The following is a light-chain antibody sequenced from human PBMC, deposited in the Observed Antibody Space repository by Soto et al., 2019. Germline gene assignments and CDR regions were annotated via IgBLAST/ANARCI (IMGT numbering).Light chain of an antibody. CDR2: GAF. J-gene: IGKJ1*01. V-gene: IGKV3-15*01. Sequence: EIVMTQSPVTLSVSPGERVTLSCRASQSVSSNLAWYQQKPGQAPSLLIYGAFTRATGIPARFSGTGSGTEFPLTISSLQSEDFALYYCQQYNDWPLTFGQGTKVDI. CDR1: QSVSSN. CDR3: QQYNDWPLT.